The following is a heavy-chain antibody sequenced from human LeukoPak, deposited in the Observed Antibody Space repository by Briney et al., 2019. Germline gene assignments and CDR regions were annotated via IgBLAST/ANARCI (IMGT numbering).Heavy chain of an antibody. Sequence: GGSLRLSCAASGFTFSSYGMHWVRPGPGKGVEWVAFIRYDGSNKYHPASVKGRFTISRDNSKNTLYLQMNSLRAEDTAVYYCARGEYDFWSGYLGAFDIWGQGTMVTASS. CDR1: GFTFSSYG. J-gene: IGHJ3*02. V-gene: IGHV3-30*02. CDR3: ARGEYDFWSGYLGAFDI. CDR2: IRYDGSNK. D-gene: IGHD3-3*01.